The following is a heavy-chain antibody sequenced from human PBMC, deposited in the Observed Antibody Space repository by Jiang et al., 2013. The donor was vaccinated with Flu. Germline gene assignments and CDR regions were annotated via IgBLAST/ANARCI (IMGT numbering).Heavy chain of an antibody. CDR2: ISSNGGST. V-gene: IGHV3-64D*06. Sequence: VQLLESGGGLVQPGGSLRLSCSASGFTFSSYAMHWVRQAPGKGLEYVSAISSNGGSTYYADSVKGRFTISRDNSKNTLYLQMSSLRAEDTAVYYCVKGGYSPVRGEFDYVGPGNPGPPSP. CDR3: VKGGYSPVRGEFDY. CDR1: GFTFSSYA. J-gene: IGHJ4*02. D-gene: IGHD5-18*01.